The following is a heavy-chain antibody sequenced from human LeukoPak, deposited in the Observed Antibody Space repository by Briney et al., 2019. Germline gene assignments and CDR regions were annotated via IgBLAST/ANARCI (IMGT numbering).Heavy chain of an antibody. CDR3: ARGMGSGSYPAAYYFDY. V-gene: IGHV1-8*01. CDR1: LYTFTRYV. D-gene: IGHD3-22*01. CDR2: MNPNSGNT. J-gene: IGHJ4*02. Sequence: ASVKVSCKASLYTFTRYVINWVGPAAGRGREWMGWMNPNSGNTDYAQKFQGRVTITRNTSISTAYMELISLRSEDTAVYYCARGMGSGSYPAAYYFDYWGQGTLVTVSS.